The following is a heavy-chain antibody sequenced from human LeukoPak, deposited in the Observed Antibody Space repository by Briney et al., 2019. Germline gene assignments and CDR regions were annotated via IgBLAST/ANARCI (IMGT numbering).Heavy chain of an antibody. CDR2: IYHSGST. V-gene: IGHV4-4*02. J-gene: IGHJ4*02. CDR1: GGSISSSNW. D-gene: IGHD5-12*01. CDR3: ARVDGYSGYAGYDY. Sequence: SETLSLTCAVSGGSISSSNWWSWVRQPPGKGLEWIGEIYHSGSTNYNPSLKSRVTISVDKSKNQFSLKLSSVTAADTAVYYCARVDGYSGYAGYDYWGQGTLVTVSS.